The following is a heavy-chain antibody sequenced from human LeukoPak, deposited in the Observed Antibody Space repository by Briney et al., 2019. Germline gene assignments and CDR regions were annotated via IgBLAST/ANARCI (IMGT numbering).Heavy chain of an antibody. J-gene: IGHJ4*02. CDR1: GFTFSSYG. D-gene: IGHD3-22*01. Sequence: GGSLRLSCAASGFTFSSYGMHWVRQAPGKGLEWVAVISYDGSNKYYADSVKGRFTISRDNSKNTLYLQMNSLRAEDTAVYYCARNPYDSSGYYSFFDFWGQGTLVTVSS. V-gene: IGHV3-30*03. CDR3: ARNPYDSSGYYSFFDF. CDR2: ISYDGSNK.